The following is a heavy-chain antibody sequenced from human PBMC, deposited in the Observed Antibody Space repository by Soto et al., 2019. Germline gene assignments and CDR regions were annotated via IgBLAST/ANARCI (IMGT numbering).Heavy chain of an antibody. J-gene: IGHJ4*02. CDR2: INAGNGNT. V-gene: IGHV1-3*01. Sequence: ASVKVSCKASGYTFTSYAMHWVRQAPGQRLEWMGWINAGNGNTKYSQKFQGRVTITRDTSASTAYMELSSLRSEDTAVYYCARDDHIDVAGTRGFDYWGQGTLVTVSS. CDR1: GYTFTSYA. CDR3: ARDDHIDVAGTRGFDY. D-gene: IGHD6-19*01.